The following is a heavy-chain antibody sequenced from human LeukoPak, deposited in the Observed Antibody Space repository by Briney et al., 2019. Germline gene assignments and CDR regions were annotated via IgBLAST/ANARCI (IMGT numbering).Heavy chain of an antibody. Sequence: ASVKVSCKASGYTFTSYYMHWVRQAPGQGLEWMGIINPSGGSTSYAQKFQGRGTMTRDMSISTAYMELRRLRSDDTAVYYCTRGAGYGSRYWVDYWGQGTLVTVSS. D-gene: IGHD3-22*01. CDR1: GYTFTSYY. CDR2: INPSGGST. V-gene: IGHV1-46*01. J-gene: IGHJ4*02. CDR3: TRGAGYGSRYWVDY.